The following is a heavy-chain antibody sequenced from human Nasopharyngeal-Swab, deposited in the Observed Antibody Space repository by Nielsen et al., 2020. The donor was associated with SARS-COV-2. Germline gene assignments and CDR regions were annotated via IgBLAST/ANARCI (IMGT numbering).Heavy chain of an antibody. CDR1: GYSFIDYW. J-gene: IGHJ4*02. V-gene: IGHV5-51*01. D-gene: IGHD6-25*01. Sequence: GESLKISCKVYGYSFIDYWIGWVRQMHGRGLEWMGIIYPGDSDTRYNPSFQGQVTISADNSISTAYLQWGSLKASDSAMYYCARPLAAASYYFDYWGQGTLVTVSS. CDR3: ARPLAAASYYFDY. CDR2: IYPGDSDT.